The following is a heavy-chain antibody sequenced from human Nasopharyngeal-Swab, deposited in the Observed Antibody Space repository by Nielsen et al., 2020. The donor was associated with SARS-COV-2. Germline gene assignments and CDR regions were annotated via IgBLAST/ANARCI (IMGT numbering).Heavy chain of an antibody. V-gene: IGHV3-23*01. CDR1: GFTFSSYA. Sequence: GVLKISCAASGFTFSSYAMSWVRQAPGKGLEWVSAISGSGGSTYYADSVKGRFTISRDNSKNTVNLQMNSLRVEDTAIYYCAKDRDSGDDSDDYYHYYGMDVWGQGTTVTVFS. CDR3: AKDRDSGDDSDDYYHYYGMDV. J-gene: IGHJ6*02. D-gene: IGHD5-12*01. CDR2: ISGSGGST.